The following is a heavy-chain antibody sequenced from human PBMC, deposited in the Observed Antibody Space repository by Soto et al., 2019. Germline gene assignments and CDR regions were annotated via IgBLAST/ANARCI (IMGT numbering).Heavy chain of an antibody. D-gene: IGHD6-13*01. Sequence: SETLSLTCTVSGGSISSSSYYWGWIRQPPGKGLEWIGSIYYSGSTYYNPSLKSRVTISVDTSKNQFSLKLSSVTAADTAVYYCARSSIAAAPGGWFDPWGQGTLVTVS. CDR3: ARSSIAAAPGGWFDP. J-gene: IGHJ5*02. CDR2: IYYSGST. CDR1: GGSISSSSYY. V-gene: IGHV4-39*01.